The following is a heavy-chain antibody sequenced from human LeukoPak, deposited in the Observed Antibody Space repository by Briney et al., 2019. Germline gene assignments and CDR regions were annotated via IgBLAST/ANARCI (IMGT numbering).Heavy chain of an antibody. V-gene: IGHV1-69*04. J-gene: IGHJ5*02. CDR1: GGTFSSYA. Sequence: SVKVSCKASGGTFSSYAISWVRQAPGQGLEWMGRIIPILGIANYAQKSQGRVTIIADKSTSTAYMELSSLRSEDTAVYYCARDWYYGSVNWFDPWGQGTLVTVSS. D-gene: IGHD3-10*01. CDR2: IIPILGIA. CDR3: ARDWYYGSVNWFDP.